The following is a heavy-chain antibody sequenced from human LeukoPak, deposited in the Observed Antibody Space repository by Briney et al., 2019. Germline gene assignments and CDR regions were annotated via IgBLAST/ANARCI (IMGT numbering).Heavy chain of an antibody. Sequence: SETLSLTCTVSGGSISSGTYYWSWTRQPAGKGLEWIGRIYPSGSTNYNPSLKSRVTISVDTSKNQFSLKLSSVTAADTAVYYCARGPLLWFGESNDGFFDYWGQGTLVTVSS. CDR2: IYPSGST. D-gene: IGHD3-10*01. CDR3: ARGPLLWFGESNDGFFDY. J-gene: IGHJ4*02. CDR1: GGSISSGTYY. V-gene: IGHV4-61*02.